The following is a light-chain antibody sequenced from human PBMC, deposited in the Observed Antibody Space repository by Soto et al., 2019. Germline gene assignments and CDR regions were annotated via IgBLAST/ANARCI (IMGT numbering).Light chain of an antibody. Sequence: SALTQPASVSGSPGQSITISCTGTSSDVGGYNYVSWYQQHPGKAPKLMIYEVTNRPSGVSNRFSGSKSGNTASLTISGLQAEDEADYYCSSYTSSITPVFGGGTQLTVL. CDR2: EVT. J-gene: IGLJ3*02. V-gene: IGLV2-14*01. CDR1: SSDVGGYNY. CDR3: SSYTSSITPV.